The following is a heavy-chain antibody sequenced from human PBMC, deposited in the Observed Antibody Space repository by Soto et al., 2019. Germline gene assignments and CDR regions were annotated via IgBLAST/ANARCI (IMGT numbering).Heavy chain of an antibody. CDR3: ARDRDMATSENYYYYGMDV. Sequence: GGSLRLSCAASGFTFSSYAMHWVRQAPGKGLEWVAVISYDGSNKYYADSVKGRFTISRDNSKNTLYLQMNSLRAEDTAVYYCARDRDMATSENYYYYGMDVWGQGTTVTVSS. CDR1: GFTFSSYA. CDR2: ISYDGSNK. V-gene: IGHV3-30-3*01. D-gene: IGHD2-15*01. J-gene: IGHJ6*02.